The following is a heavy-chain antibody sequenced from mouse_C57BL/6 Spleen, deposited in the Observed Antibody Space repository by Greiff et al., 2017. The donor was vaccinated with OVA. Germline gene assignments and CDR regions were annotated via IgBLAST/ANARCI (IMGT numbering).Heavy chain of an antibody. J-gene: IGHJ2*01. CDR2: IHPNSGST. V-gene: IGHV1-64*01. Sequence: QVQLQQPGAELVKPGASVKLSCKASGYTFTSYWMHWVKQRPGQGLEWIGMIHPNSGSTNYNEKFKSKATLTVDKSSSTAYMQRSSLTSEDSAVYYCAPITTVVAEDYFDDWGQGTTLTVSS. D-gene: IGHD1-1*01. CDR3: APITTVVAEDYFDD. CDR1: GYTFTSYW.